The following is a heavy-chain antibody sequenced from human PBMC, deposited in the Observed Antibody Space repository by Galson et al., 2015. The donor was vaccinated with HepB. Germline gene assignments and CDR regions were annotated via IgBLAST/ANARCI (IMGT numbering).Heavy chain of an antibody. D-gene: IGHD6-6*01. CDR3: VGSVAASGGIYDWFDP. CDR1: GFSFSNYA. V-gene: IGHV3-30*04. Sequence: SLRLSCAASGFSFSNYAMHWVRQAPGKGLEWVAVISYDGSNKYYADSVKGRFTISRDNSKNKLYVQMNSLRPADTAVYYCVGSVAASGGIYDWFDPWGQGTLVTVSS. J-gene: IGHJ5*02. CDR2: ISYDGSNK.